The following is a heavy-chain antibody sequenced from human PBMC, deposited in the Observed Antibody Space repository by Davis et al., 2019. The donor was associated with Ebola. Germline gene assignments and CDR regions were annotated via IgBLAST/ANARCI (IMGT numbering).Heavy chain of an antibody. J-gene: IGHJ4*02. CDR1: GDSLSTYY. CDR3: ARGRRYSYGPPRY. V-gene: IGHV4-34*01. CDR2: INHSGST. Sequence: GSLRLSCTVSGDSLSTYYWSWIRQPPGKGLEWIGEINHSGSTNYNPSLKSRVTISVDTSKNQFSLKLSSVTAADTAVYYCARGRRYSYGPPRYWGQGTLVTVSS. D-gene: IGHD5-18*01.